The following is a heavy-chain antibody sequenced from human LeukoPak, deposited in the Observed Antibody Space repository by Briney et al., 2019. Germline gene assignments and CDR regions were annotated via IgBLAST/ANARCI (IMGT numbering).Heavy chain of an antibody. CDR1: GGSISSAGYS. CDR3: ARAGYSYGYPFDY. V-gene: IGHV4-30-2*01. Sequence: SETLSLTCAVPGGSISSAGYSWGWIRQPPGKGLEWTGYIYHSGSTYYNPSLRSRVTISVDRSKNQFSLKLSSVTAADTVVYYCARAGYSYGYPFDYWGQGTLVTVSS. D-gene: IGHD5-18*01. J-gene: IGHJ4*02. CDR2: IYHSGST.